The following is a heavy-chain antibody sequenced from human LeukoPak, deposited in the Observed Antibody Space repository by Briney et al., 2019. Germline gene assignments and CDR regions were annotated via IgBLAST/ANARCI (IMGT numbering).Heavy chain of an antibody. J-gene: IGHJ4*02. CDR3: ARDLGVSYYDSSGLDY. V-gene: IGHV3-33*01. CDR1: GFTFSSYG. D-gene: IGHD3-22*01. Sequence: GGSLRLSCAASGFTFSSYGMHWVRQAPGKGLEWVAVIWYDGSNKYCADSVKGRFTISRDNSKNTLYLQMNSLRAEDTAVYYCARDLGVSYYDSSGLDYWGQGTLVTVSS. CDR2: IWYDGSNK.